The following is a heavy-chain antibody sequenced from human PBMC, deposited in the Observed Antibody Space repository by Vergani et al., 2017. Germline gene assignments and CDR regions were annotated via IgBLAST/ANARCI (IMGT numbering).Heavy chain of an antibody. V-gene: IGHV1-18*01. D-gene: IGHD5-18*01. Sequence: QVQLVQSGAEVKKPGASVKVSCKASGYTFTSYGISWVRQAPGQGLEWMGLISAYNGNTNYAQKLQGIVTRTTDTSTSTAYMELRSLRSADTAVYYCASSLAMATDYYYYYMDVWGKGTTVTVSS. CDR3: ASSLAMATDYYYYYMDV. J-gene: IGHJ6*03. CDR2: ISAYNGNT. CDR1: GYTFTSYG.